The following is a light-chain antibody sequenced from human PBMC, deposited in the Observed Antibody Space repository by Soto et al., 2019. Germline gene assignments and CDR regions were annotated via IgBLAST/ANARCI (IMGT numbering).Light chain of an antibody. CDR1: SSDVGGYNY. CDR2: EVS. Sequence: QSALTQPPSASGSPGQSVTISCTGTSSDVGGYNYVSWYQQHPGKAPKLMIYEVSKRPSGVPDRFSGSKSGNTASLTFSGLQADDEADYYCSSYAGSNNLGVFGTGTKLTVL. J-gene: IGLJ1*01. V-gene: IGLV2-8*01. CDR3: SSYAGSNNLGV.